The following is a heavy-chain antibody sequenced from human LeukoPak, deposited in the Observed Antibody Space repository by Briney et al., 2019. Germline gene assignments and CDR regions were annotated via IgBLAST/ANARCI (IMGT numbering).Heavy chain of an antibody. CDR1: GASINNSLYY. D-gene: IGHD1-26*01. Sequence: PSETLSLTCTVSGASINNSLYYWAWIRQPPGKELEWIVSMHYSGATYYNPSLKSRVTISIDTSKNQFSLRLTSVTAADTAVFYCARNDRGRPADYWGQGTLATVSS. CDR3: ARNDRGRPADY. J-gene: IGHJ4*02. CDR2: MHYSGAT. V-gene: IGHV4-39*01.